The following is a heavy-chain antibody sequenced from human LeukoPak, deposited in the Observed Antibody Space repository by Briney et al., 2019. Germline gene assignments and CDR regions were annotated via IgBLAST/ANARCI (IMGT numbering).Heavy chain of an antibody. V-gene: IGHV1-18*01. J-gene: IGHJ5*02. Sequence: ASVKVSCKASGYTFTSYVISWVRQAPGQGLEWMGWISAYNGNTNYAQKLQGRVTMTTDTSTSTAYMELRSLRSDDTAVYYCARDKEREYYDSSGYYSWFDPWGQGTLVTVSS. CDR3: ARDKEREYYDSSGYYSWFDP. CDR1: GYTFTSYV. CDR2: ISAYNGNT. D-gene: IGHD3-22*01.